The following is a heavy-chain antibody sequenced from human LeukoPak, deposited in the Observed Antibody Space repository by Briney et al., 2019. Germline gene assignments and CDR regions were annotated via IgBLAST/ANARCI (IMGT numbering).Heavy chain of an antibody. Sequence: MPSETLSLSCGVYGGSFGGYYWSWIRQPPGKGLEWIGEINPRGSTNYNPSLKSRVTLSADTSKNQFSLTLNSVTAADTAVYYCARRRLGYYFDYWGQGTLVTVSS. CDR1: GGSFGGYY. J-gene: IGHJ4*02. V-gene: IGHV4-34*01. D-gene: IGHD5-24*01. CDR3: ARRRLGYYFDY. CDR2: INPRGST.